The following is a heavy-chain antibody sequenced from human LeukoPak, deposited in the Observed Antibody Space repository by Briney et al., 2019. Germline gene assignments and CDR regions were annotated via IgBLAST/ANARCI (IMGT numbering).Heavy chain of an antibody. CDR3: ARVLIYTAMVPAPFDY. CDR1: GYTFTSYG. J-gene: IGHJ4*02. D-gene: IGHD5-18*01. V-gene: IGHV1-18*01. CDR2: ISAYNGNT. Sequence: ASVKVSCKASGYTFTSYGISWVRQAPGQGLEWMGWISAYNGNTNYAQKLQGRVTMTTDTSTSTAYMELRSLRSDDTAVYYCARVLIYTAMVPAPFDYWGQGTLVTVSS.